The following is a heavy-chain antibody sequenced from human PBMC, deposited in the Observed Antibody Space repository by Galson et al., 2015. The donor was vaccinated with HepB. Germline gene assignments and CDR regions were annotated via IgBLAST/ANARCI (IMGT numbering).Heavy chain of an antibody. CDR2: INPSGGST. CDR1: GYTFTSYY. D-gene: IGHD6-13*01. V-gene: IGHV1-46*03. CDR3: ARDFLYSSSWYGGAFDI. Sequence: SVKVSCKASGYTFTSYYMHWVRQAPGQGLEWMGIINPSGGSTSYAQKFQGRVTMTRDTSTSTVYMELSSLRSEDTAVYYCARDFLYSSSWYGGAFDIWGQGTMVTVSS. J-gene: IGHJ3*02.